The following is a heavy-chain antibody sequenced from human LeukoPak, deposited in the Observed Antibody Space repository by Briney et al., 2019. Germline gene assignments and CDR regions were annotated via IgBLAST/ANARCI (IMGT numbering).Heavy chain of an antibody. Sequence: ASVKVSCKASGYTFTGYYMHWVRQAPGQGLEWMGWINPNSGGTNYAQKFQVRVTMTRDTSISTAYMELSRLRSDDTAVYYCARERTPGSGYGVDYWGQGTVVTVSS. CDR1: GYTFTGYY. V-gene: IGHV1-2*02. CDR3: ARERTPGSGYGVDY. D-gene: IGHD6-25*01. CDR2: INPNSGGT. J-gene: IGHJ4*02.